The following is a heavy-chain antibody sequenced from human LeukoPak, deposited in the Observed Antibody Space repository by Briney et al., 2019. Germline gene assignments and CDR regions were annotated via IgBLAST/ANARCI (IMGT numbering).Heavy chain of an antibody. Sequence: SETLSLTCTVSGVSINSDAYFWSWIRQPPGKGLEWIGQIYHSGSTNYNPSLKSRVAISVDKSKNQFSLNLNSVTAADTAVYYCARAGQGYCTSASCYLSLDYWGQGTLVTVSS. J-gene: IGHJ4*02. D-gene: IGHD2-2*01. CDR1: GVSINSDAYF. V-gene: IGHV4-39*07. CDR3: ARAGQGYCTSASCYLSLDY. CDR2: IYHSGST.